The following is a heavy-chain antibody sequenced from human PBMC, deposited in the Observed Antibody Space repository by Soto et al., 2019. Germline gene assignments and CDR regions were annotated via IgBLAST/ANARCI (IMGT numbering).Heavy chain of an antibody. CDR2: IYNTGSS. D-gene: IGHD2-15*01. J-gene: IGHJ4*02. Sequence: SETLSLTCTVSGGSVSSGNNYWSWIRQPTGKGMEWIGFIYNTGSSSYNPFLKSRITINTDTFKNQFSLQLNSVTPEDTAVYFCSREADIVVVVAATPPFDYWGQGTLVTVSS. V-gene: IGHV4-61*01. CDR3: SREADIVVVVAATPPFDY. CDR1: GGSVSSGNNY.